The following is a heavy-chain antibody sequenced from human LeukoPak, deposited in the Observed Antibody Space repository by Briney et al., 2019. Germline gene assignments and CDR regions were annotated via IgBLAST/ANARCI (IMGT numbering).Heavy chain of an antibody. J-gene: IGHJ4*02. Sequence: GGSLRLSCAASGFTFSRYAMNWVRQAPGKGLEYVSVISSNGGSTYYANSVRGRFTISRDNSKNTLYLQMGSLRAEDMAVSYCARDCYSGYGFNCPGDYWGQGTLVTVSS. CDR1: GFTFSRYA. D-gene: IGHD5-12*01. V-gene: IGHV3-64*01. CDR2: ISSNGGST. CDR3: ARDCYSGYGFNCPGDY.